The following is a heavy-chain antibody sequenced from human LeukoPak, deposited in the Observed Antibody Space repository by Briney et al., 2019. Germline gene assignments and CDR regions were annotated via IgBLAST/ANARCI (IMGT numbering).Heavy chain of an antibody. V-gene: IGHV3-30*03. CDR3: AREVISTPSYFDY. J-gene: IGHJ4*02. D-gene: IGHD2-2*01. CDR1: GFTFSSYA. CDR2: ISHDGGNK. Sequence: GGSLRLSCAASGFTFSSYAMHWVRQAPGKGLEWVALISHDGGNKYYADSVKGRFTISRDSSKNTLYLQMNSLGADDTAVYYCAREVISTPSYFDYWGQGILVTVSS.